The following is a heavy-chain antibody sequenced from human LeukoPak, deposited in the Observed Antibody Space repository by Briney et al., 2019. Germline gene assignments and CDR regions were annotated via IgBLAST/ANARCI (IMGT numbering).Heavy chain of an antibody. CDR1: GYTFTGYY. Sequence: ASVKVSCKASGYTFTGYYMHWVRQAPGQGLEWMGWINPNSGGTNYAQRFQGWVTMTRDTSISTAYTELSRLRSDDTAVYYCARGPVLRYFDWLAIDYWGQGTLVTVSS. D-gene: IGHD3-9*01. CDR2: INPNSGGT. CDR3: ARGPVLRYFDWLAIDY. V-gene: IGHV1-2*04. J-gene: IGHJ4*02.